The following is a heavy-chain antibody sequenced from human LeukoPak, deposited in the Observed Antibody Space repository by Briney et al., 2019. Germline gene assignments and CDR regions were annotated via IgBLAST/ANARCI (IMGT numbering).Heavy chain of an antibody. CDR2: ISPDVSNT. CDR1: GFTFSNYW. J-gene: IGHJ3*02. Sequence: QPGGSLRLSCAASGFTFSNYWMHWLRQAPAKGLVWVSRISPDVSNTIFADSVKGRFTISRDNAKNMLYLQMNSLSAEDTAVYYCARVTAGRGFDIWGQGTLVTVSS. D-gene: IGHD3-10*01. V-gene: IGHV3-74*01. CDR3: ARVTAGRGFDI.